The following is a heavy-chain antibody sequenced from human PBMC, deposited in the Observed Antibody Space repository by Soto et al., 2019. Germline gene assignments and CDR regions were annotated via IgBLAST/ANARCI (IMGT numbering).Heavy chain of an antibody. CDR3: ARLAPCSGGNCYSRPLDS. V-gene: IGHV1-18*01. CDR2: IPPSNGNT. CDR1: ADTFANYG. D-gene: IGHD2-15*01. J-gene: IGHJ4*02. Sequence: QVQLLQSGAEAKKPGASVKVSCKASADTFANYGISWVRQAPGQGPEGMGWIPPSNGNTNNAQKFQGTVIMTTDTSTSTAYMEVRSLRSDDTAVYYCARLAPCSGGNCYSRPLDSWGQGTLVTVSS.